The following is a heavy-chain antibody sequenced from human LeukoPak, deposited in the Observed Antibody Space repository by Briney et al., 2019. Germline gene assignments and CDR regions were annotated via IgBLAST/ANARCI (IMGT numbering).Heavy chain of an antibody. CDR1: GFAFSSYS. CDR3: ARGYSSGWPPDY. Sequence: GGSLRLSCAASGFAFSSYSMNWVRQAPGQGLEWVSSISSSSSYIYYADSVKGRFTISRDNAKNSLYLQMNSLRAEATAVYYCARGYSSGWPPDYWGQGTLVTVSS. J-gene: IGHJ4*02. D-gene: IGHD6-19*01. V-gene: IGHV3-21*01. CDR2: ISSSSSYI.